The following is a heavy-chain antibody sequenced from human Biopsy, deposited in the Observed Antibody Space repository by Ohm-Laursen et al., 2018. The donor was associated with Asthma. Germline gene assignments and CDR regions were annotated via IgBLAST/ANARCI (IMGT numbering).Heavy chain of an antibody. V-gene: IGHV3-30*03. CDR2: ISYDGSDK. CDR3: ARDWAVTGLNDAFDT. Sequence: SLRLSCAASGFTFSSFGIHWVRQAPGKGLEWVAVISYDGSDKYYADSVKGRFTISRDNSKNTLYLQMNSLRAEDTALYHCARDWAVTGLNDAFDTWGQGTMVTVSS. J-gene: IGHJ3*02. CDR1: GFTFSSFG. D-gene: IGHD4-17*01.